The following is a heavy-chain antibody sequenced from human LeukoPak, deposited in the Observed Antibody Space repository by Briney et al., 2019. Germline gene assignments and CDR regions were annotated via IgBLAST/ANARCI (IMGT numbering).Heavy chain of an antibody. CDR2: INWNGGST. Sequence: PGGSLRLSCAASGFTLDDYGMSWVRHAPGKGLEWVSGINWNGGSTGYADSVKGRFTISRDNAKNSLYPQMNSPRAEDTALYYCARTVVVAATNWFDPWGQGTLVTVSS. D-gene: IGHD2-15*01. J-gene: IGHJ5*02. CDR3: ARTVVVAATNWFDP. V-gene: IGHV3-20*04. CDR1: GFTLDDYG.